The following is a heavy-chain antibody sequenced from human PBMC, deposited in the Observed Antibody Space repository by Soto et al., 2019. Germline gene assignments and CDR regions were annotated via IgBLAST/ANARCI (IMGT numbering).Heavy chain of an antibody. Sequence: GESLKISCKGSGYGFASYWIAWVRQMPGKGLEWMGIIDPGDSETRYSPSFQGQVTISADKSITTAYLQWSSLKASDTAMYYCARQLTAAADVDYWGQVTLVTVS. D-gene: IGHD6-13*01. J-gene: IGHJ4*02. CDR2: IDPGDSET. CDR1: GYGFASYW. CDR3: ARQLTAAADVDY. V-gene: IGHV5-51*01.